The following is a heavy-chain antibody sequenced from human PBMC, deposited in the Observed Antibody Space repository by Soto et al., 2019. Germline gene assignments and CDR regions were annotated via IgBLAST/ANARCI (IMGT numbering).Heavy chain of an antibody. D-gene: IGHD2-2*01. CDR2: IYYSGST. CDR1: GGSISSYY. J-gene: IGHJ5*02. Sequence: SETLSLTCTVSGGSISSYYWSWIRQPPGKGLEWIGYIYYSGSTNYNPSLKSRVTISVDTSKNQFSLKLSSVTAADTAVYYCARQVVVVPAAMDWFDPWGQGTLVTVSS. V-gene: IGHV4-59*01. CDR3: ARQVVVVPAAMDWFDP.